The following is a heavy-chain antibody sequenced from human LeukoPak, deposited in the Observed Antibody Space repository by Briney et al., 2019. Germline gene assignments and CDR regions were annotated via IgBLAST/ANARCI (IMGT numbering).Heavy chain of an antibody. D-gene: IGHD6-13*01. Sequence: SGTLSLTCAVSGDSITTSNWWSWVRQPPGKGLEWIGEIYHSGITNYSPSLKSRVTISVDKSKNQFSLELNSVTAADTAVYYCARPSPYSSSWWFDYWGQGTLVTVSS. CDR3: ARPSPYSSSWWFDY. CDR1: GDSITTSNW. V-gene: IGHV4-4*02. CDR2: IYHSGIT. J-gene: IGHJ4*02.